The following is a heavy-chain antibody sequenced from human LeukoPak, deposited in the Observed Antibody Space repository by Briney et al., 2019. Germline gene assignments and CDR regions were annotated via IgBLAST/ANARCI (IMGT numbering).Heavy chain of an antibody. J-gene: IGHJ5*02. Sequence: ASVKVSCKASGYTFTSFGISWVRQAPGQGLEWMGWISAYNGNTNYARKFQGRVTMTTDTSTNTAYMELRSLRSDDTAVYYCAKDPTLRPAQSHDRFDPWGQGTLVTVSS. D-gene: IGHD1-1*01. CDR2: ISAYNGNT. CDR1: GYTFTSFG. V-gene: IGHV1-18*01. CDR3: AKDPTLRPAQSHDRFDP.